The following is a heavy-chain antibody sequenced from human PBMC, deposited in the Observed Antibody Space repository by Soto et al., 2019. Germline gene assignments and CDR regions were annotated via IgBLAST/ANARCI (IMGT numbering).Heavy chain of an antibody. CDR3: ARDRRYYGSGSPTYGMDV. D-gene: IGHD3-10*01. J-gene: IGHJ6*02. Sequence: PGGSLRLSCAASGFTFSSYSMNWVRQAPGKGLEWVSYISSSSSTIYYADSVKGRFTISRDNAKNSLYLQMNSLRDEDTAVYYCARDRRYYGSGSPTYGMDVWGQGTTVTVSS. CDR2: ISSSSSTI. CDR1: GFTFSSYS. V-gene: IGHV3-48*02.